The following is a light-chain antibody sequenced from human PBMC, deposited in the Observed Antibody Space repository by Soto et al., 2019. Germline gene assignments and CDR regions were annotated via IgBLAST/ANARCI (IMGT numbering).Light chain of an antibody. Sequence: DIPMTQSPSSLSASVGDRVTITCQASQDISNYLNWYQQKPGKAPKLLIYDASNLETGVPSRFSGSGSGTDFTFTISSLQPEDIATYYCQQYDNLQRTFGQGTKVEIK. CDR1: QDISNY. CDR3: QQYDNLQRT. V-gene: IGKV1-33*01. CDR2: DAS. J-gene: IGKJ1*01.